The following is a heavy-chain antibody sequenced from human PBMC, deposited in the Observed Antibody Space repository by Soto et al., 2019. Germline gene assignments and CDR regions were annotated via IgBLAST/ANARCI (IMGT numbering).Heavy chain of an antibody. CDR2: IIPTFGTE. D-gene: IGHD5-12*01. V-gene: IGHV1-69*01. CDR3: ASKVARYYYYYGMDV. Sequence: QVQLVQSGAEVKKPGSSVRVSCKASGGTFSSYAISWVRQAPGQGLEWMGEIIPTFGTENYAQKFQGRVTITADESTSTAYMELSSLRSEDTAVYYCASKVARYYYYYGMDVWGQGTTVTVSS. CDR1: GGTFSSYA. J-gene: IGHJ6*02.